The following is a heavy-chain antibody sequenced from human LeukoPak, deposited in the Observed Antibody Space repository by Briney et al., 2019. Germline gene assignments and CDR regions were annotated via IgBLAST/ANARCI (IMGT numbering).Heavy chain of an antibody. CDR2: INPSSGDT. Sequence: ASVKVSCKASGYTFTGYYIHWVRQAPGQGLEWMGWINPSSGDTNYAQKFQGRVTMTRDTSISTAYLELSRMTSDDTAVYYCAKVGAGFNWYFDLWGRGTLVTVSS. J-gene: IGHJ2*01. CDR1: GYTFTGYY. D-gene: IGHD1-26*01. V-gene: IGHV1-2*02. CDR3: AKVGAGFNWYFDL.